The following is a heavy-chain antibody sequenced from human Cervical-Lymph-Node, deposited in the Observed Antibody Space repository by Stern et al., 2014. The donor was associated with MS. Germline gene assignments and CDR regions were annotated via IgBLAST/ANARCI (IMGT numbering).Heavy chain of an antibody. V-gene: IGHV4-61*02. CDR2: IYNSGST. D-gene: IGHD1-26*01. CDR1: GGPIGSGTYY. CDR3: ARDDAVGATRYHYAMDV. Sequence: QVQLQESGPGLVKPSQTLALTCTVSGGPIGSGTYYWSWIRPPAGKGLGWIGRIYNSGSTSYNPSLKSPVTMSLDTSKNQFSPKLSSVTAADTAVYYCARDDAVGATRYHYAMDVWGQGTTVTVSS. J-gene: IGHJ6*02.